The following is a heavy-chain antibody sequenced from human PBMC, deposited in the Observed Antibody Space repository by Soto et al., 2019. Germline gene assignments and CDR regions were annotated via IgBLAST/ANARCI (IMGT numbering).Heavy chain of an antibody. CDR3: VKGAMAIDYYYYYGMDV. J-gene: IGHJ6*02. Sequence: WGSLRLSCSASGFTFSSYAMHWVRQAPGKGLEYVSAISSNGGSTYYADSVKGRFTISRDNSKNTLYLQMSSLRAEDTAVYYCVKGAMAIDYYYYYGMDVWGQGTTVTGSS. V-gene: IGHV3-64D*08. CDR1: GFTFSSYA. D-gene: IGHD5-18*01. CDR2: ISSNGGST.